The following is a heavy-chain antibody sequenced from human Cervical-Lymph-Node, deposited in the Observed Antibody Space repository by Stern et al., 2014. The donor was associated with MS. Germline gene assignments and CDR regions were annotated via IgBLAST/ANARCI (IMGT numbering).Heavy chain of an antibody. CDR1: GGMFNSLS. J-gene: IGHJ5*02. CDR2: IIPILKTA. V-gene: IGHV1-69*12. D-gene: IGHD1-26*01. CDR3: ARWRIVGGAGAYFDP. Sequence: QDQLVQSGPEVKKPGSSVKVSCRASGGMFNSLSFSWVRQAPGQGLEYLGGIIPILKTAKYPQKFQGRVTITADESTGTVYMDLSRLRSEDTAMYFCARWRIVGGAGAYFDPWGQGTLVTVSS.